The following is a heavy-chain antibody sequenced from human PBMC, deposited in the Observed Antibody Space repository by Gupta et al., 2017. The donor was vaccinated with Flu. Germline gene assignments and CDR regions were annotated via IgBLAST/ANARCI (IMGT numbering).Heavy chain of an antibody. CDR1: GGTFSSFG. V-gene: IGHV1-69*06. CDR3: AGRYFGDYEYFHN. CDR2: IIRIVDTP. Sequence: QVQLVQSGAEARKPGSSVKVSCKASGGTFSSFGISWVRQVPGQGLEWMGGIIRIVDTPRYAQNFQGRVTITADTSTSTAYLELSSLRSEDTAAYYCAGRYFGDYEYFHNWGQGTLVTVSS. D-gene: IGHD4-17*01. J-gene: IGHJ1*01.